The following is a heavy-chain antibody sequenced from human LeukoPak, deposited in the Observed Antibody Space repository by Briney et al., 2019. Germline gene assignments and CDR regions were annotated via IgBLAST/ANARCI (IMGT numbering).Heavy chain of an antibody. CDR1: GNYW. CDR3: VSFYETD. J-gene: IGHJ4*02. CDR2: INSDGSWT. V-gene: IGHV3-74*01. Sequence: PGGSLRPSCAASGNYWMHWVRQVPGKGLVWVSHINSDGSWTSYADSVKGRFTISKDNAKNTVYLQMNNLRAEDTAVYYCVSFYETDWGRGTLVTVSS. D-gene: IGHD2/OR15-2a*01.